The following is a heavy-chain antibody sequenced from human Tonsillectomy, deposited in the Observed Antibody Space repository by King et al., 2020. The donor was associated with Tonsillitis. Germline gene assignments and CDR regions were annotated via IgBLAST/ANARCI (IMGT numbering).Heavy chain of an antibody. V-gene: IGHV5-10-1*03. Sequence: VQLVESGAEVKKPGESLRIACQGSGYSFTRYWISWVRQTPGKGLEWMGKIDPTDSYTKYSPSFQGHVSISVDKSISTAHLQWSSLKASDTAMYYCARDPYFYDSSGFDYWGQGTLVTVSS. CDR1: GYSFTRYW. J-gene: IGHJ4*02. D-gene: IGHD3-22*01. CDR2: IDPTDSYT. CDR3: ARDPYFYDSSGFDY.